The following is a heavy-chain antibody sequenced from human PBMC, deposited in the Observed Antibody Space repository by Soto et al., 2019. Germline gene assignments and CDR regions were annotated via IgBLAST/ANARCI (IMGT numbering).Heavy chain of an antibody. D-gene: IGHD6-6*01. V-gene: IGHV1-24*01. CDR1: GYTLTELS. Sequence: ASVKVSCKVSGYTLTELSMHWVRQAPGKGLEWMGGFDPEDGETIYAQKFQGRVTMTEDTSTDTAYMELSSLRSEDTAVYYCARLDGNSWYFDYWGQGTLVTVSS. J-gene: IGHJ4*02. CDR2: FDPEDGET. CDR3: ARLDGNSWYFDY.